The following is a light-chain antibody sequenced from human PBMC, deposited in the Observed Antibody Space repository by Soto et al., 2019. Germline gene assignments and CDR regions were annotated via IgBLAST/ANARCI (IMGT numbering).Light chain of an antibody. CDR3: QQSYSTPPT. CDR2: AAS. J-gene: IGKJ1*01. V-gene: IGKV1-39*01. CDR1: QSISSS. Sequence: DIQMTQSPSSLSASVGDRVTITCRASQSISSSLNWYQQKPGKAPKLLIYAASSLQSGVPSRFSGSGSGTDFTLTISSLQPEDFATYYCQQSYSTPPTFGQGNKVEIK.